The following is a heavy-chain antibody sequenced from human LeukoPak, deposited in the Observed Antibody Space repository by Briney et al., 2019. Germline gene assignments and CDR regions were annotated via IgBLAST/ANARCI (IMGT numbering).Heavy chain of an antibody. V-gene: IGHV3-21*04. J-gene: IGHJ4*02. CDR1: GFTFSSYS. CDR3: AKKSGGTAYYFDY. CDR2: ISSSSSYI. D-gene: IGHD2-15*01. Sequence: GGSLRLSCAASGFTFSSYSMNWVRQAPGKGLEWVSSISSSSSYIYYADSVKGRFTISRDNSKNTLYLQMNSLRAEDTAVYYCAKKSGGTAYYFDYWGQGTLVTVSS.